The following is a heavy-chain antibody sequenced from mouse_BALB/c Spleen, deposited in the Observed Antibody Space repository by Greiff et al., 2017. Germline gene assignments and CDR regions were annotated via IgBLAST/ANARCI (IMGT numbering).Heavy chain of an antibody. J-gene: IGHJ4*01. Sequence: VQLKESGGGLVKPGGSLKLSCAASGFTFSSYAMSWVRQSPGKRLEWVAEISSGGSYTYYPATVTGRFTITRDNAKNTLYLEMSSLRSEDTAMYYAARVYYYGSSVPYYAMDYWGQGTSVTVSS. CDR1: GFTFSSYA. CDR2: ISSGGSYT. CDR3: ARVYYYGSSVPYYAMDY. D-gene: IGHD1-1*01. V-gene: IGHV5-9-4*01.